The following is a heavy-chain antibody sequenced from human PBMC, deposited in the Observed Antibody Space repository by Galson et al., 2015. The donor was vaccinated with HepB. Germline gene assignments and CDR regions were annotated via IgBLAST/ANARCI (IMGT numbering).Heavy chain of an antibody. Sequence: LRLSCAASGFTFSSYSMNWVRQAPGKGLEWVSSISSSSSYIYYADSVKGRFTISRDNAKNSLYLQMNSLRAEDTAVYYCARVIGQQLDYYYMDVWGKGTTVTVSS. CDR3: ARVIGQQLDYYYMDV. CDR2: ISSSSSYI. D-gene: IGHD6-13*01. V-gene: IGHV3-21*01. J-gene: IGHJ6*03. CDR1: GFTFSSYS.